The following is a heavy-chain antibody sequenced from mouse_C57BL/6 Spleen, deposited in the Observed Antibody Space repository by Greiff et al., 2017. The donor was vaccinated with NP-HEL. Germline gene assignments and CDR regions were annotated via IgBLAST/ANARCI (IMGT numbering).Heavy chain of an antibody. CDR1: GYTFTSYW. D-gene: IGHD1-1*01. Sequence: QVQLQQPGAELVKPGASVKLSCKASGYTFTSYWMHWVKQRPGQGLEWIGMIHPNSGSTNYNEKFKSKATLTVDKSSSTAYMQLSSLTSEDSAVYYCANLITTVVAKNYFDYWGQGTTLTVSS. CDR2: IHPNSGST. V-gene: IGHV1-64*01. CDR3: ANLITTVVAKNYFDY. J-gene: IGHJ2*01.